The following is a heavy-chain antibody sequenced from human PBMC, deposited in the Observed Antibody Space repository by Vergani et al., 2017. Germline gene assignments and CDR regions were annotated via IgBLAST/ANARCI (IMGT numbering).Heavy chain of an antibody. CDR3: ASRWFSGYWSFDF. J-gene: IGHJ4*02. CDR2: IEYDGSNK. V-gene: IGHV3-30*02. D-gene: IGHD6-25*01. Sequence: QVQLVESGGGVVQPGGSLRLSCAASGFPFSSYAMHWVRQAPGKGLEWLAFIEYDGSNKYYADSVKGRFTISRDDSKNTLYLRLNSLRPEDTAVYYCASRWFSGYWSFDFWGQGTLVTVSS. CDR1: GFPFSSYA.